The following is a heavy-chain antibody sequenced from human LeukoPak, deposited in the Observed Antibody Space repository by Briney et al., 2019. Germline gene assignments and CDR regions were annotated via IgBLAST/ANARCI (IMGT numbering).Heavy chain of an antibody. D-gene: IGHD6-19*01. CDR3: TRGIAKTGMNC. CDR1: GFTFCDNA. V-gene: IGHV3-49*04. J-gene: IGHJ4*02. CDR2: IRIKTYGETT. Sequence: GGSLRLSCTASGFTFCDNAMTWVRQAPGRGVEWVVFIRIKTYGETTEYAASVKGRFTISRDDSKSIAYLQMNSLKSEDTAVYYCTRGIAKTGMNCWGQGTLVTVSA.